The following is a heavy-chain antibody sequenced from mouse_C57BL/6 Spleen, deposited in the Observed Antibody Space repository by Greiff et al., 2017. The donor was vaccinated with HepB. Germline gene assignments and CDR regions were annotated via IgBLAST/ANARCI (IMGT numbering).Heavy chain of an antibody. J-gene: IGHJ1*03. CDR1: GYSITSGYY. CDR2: ISYDGSN. V-gene: IGHV3-6*01. D-gene: IGHD1-1*01. Sequence: EVQLQESGPGLVKPSQSLSLTCSVTGYSITSGYYWNWIRQLPGNKLEWMGYISYDGSNNYNPSLKNRISITRDTSKHQFFLKLTSVTTEDTATYDCARPGSSYGYVDGWGTGTTVTVSS. CDR3: ARPGSSYGYVDG.